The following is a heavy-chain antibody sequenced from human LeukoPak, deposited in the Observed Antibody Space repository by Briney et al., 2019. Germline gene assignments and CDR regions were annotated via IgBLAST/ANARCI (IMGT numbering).Heavy chain of an antibody. Sequence: GGSLRLSCAASGFAFSSYAMSWVRQAPGKGLEWVASISSSSNYIYYSDSLKGRFTVSRDNANNSVFLQMHSLRGDDTAVYYCAKDYSASSSWYADYWGQGTLVTVSS. CDR2: ISSSSNYI. V-gene: IGHV3-21*01. CDR1: GFAFSSYA. J-gene: IGHJ4*02. D-gene: IGHD6-13*01. CDR3: AKDYSASSSWYADY.